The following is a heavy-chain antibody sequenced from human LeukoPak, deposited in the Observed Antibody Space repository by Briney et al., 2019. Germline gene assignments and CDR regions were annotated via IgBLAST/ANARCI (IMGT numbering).Heavy chain of an antibody. J-gene: IGHJ4*02. Sequence: GSLRLSCAASGFTSSSYSMNWVRQAPGKGLEWVTSISSSSSYIYYADSVKGRFTISRDNAKNSLYLQMNSLRAEDTAVYFCVRESVYGSRSYYSYWGQGTLVTVSS. CDR3: VRESVYGSRSYYSY. V-gene: IGHV3-21*01. D-gene: IGHD3-10*01. CDR1: GFTSSSYS. CDR2: ISSSSSYI.